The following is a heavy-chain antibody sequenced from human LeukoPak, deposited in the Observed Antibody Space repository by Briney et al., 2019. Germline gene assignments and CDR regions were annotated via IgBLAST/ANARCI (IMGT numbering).Heavy chain of an antibody. V-gene: IGHV3-49*03. CDR2: IRSKAYGGTI. CDR1: GLMFGDFG. Sequence: GGSLRLSCTGSGLMFGDFGLSWFRQAPGKGLEWVGFIRSKAYGGTIEYAASVKGRFTISRDDSKSIAYLQMNSLKTEDTAVYYCTRDRTWGGEWEPIRYWGQGTLVTVSS. D-gene: IGHD1-26*01. CDR3: TRDRTWGGEWEPIRY. J-gene: IGHJ4*02.